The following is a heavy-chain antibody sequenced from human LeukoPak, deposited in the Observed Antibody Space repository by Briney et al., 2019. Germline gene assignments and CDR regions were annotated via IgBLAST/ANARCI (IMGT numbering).Heavy chain of an antibody. D-gene: IGHD6-13*01. Sequence: GGSLRLSCAASGFTFSTYAMAWVRQAPGKGPEWVSGISGSGVHTYYPDSVKGRFTISRDNAKNSLYLQMNSLRAEDTAVYYCARDASSSWYEGDYWGQGTLVTVSS. CDR2: ISGSGVHT. CDR1: GFTFSTYA. J-gene: IGHJ4*02. V-gene: IGHV3-23*01. CDR3: ARDASSSWYEGDY.